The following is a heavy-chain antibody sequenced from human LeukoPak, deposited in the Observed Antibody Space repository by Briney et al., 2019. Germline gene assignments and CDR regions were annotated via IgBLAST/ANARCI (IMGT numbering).Heavy chain of an antibody. D-gene: IGHD2-15*01. J-gene: IGHJ4*02. Sequence: ASVKVSCKASGYTFTGYYMHWVRQAPGQGLEWMGRINPNNGDSNYALKLRGRLTMTTDTSTSTAYMELRSLRSDDTAVYYCARDEKKYCSGGSCPAYFDYWGQGTLVTVSS. CDR3: ARDEKKYCSGGSCPAYFDY. V-gene: IGHV1-2*06. CDR2: INPNNGDS. CDR1: GYTFTGYY.